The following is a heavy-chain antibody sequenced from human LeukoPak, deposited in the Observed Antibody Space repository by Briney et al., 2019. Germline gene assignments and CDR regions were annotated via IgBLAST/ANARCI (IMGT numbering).Heavy chain of an antibody. J-gene: IGHJ4*02. CDR3: ARGAIDIVVVVAATFFDY. D-gene: IGHD2-15*01. CDR2: ISAYNGNT. Sequence: ASVKVSCKASGYTFTSYGISWVLQAPGQGLEWMGWISAYNGNTNYAQKLQGRVTMTTDTSTGTAYMELRSLRSDDTAVYYCARGAIDIVVVVAATFFDYWGQGTLVTVSS. CDR1: GYTFTSYG. V-gene: IGHV1-18*01.